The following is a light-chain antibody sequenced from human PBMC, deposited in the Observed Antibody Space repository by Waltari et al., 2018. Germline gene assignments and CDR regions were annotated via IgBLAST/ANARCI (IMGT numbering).Light chain of an antibody. CDR1: QTINTY. V-gene: IGKV1-27*01. CDR2: AAS. CDR3: QKYNSAPRT. Sequence: DIQMTQSPSSLSPSVGDRVTITCRAGQTINTYFNWYQQKPGKVPKLLIYAASTLQSGVPSRFSGSGSGTDFTLTISSLQPEDVATYYCQKYNSAPRTFGQGTKVEIK. J-gene: IGKJ1*01.